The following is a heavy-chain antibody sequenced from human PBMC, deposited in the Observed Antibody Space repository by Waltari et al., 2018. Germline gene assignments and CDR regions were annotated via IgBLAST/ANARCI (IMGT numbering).Heavy chain of an antibody. J-gene: IGHJ5*02. V-gene: IGHV3-30*18. D-gene: IGHD2-15*01. CDR1: GFIFSTYG. Sequence: QGQLVESGGGVVQPGRSLRLTCTASGFIFSTYGMHWVRQAPGKVLEWVAVISFEGLVKRYADPVKGRFTISRDNSKNTLFLELNSLTTDDTGVYFCAKANRHSGQDNWFDPWGHGAPVTVSS. CDR3: AKANRHSGQDNWFDP. CDR2: ISFEGLVK.